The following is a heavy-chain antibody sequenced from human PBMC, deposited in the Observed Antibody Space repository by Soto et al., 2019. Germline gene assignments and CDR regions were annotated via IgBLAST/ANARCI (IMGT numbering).Heavy chain of an antibody. CDR3: ARDPSRSTFDI. J-gene: IGHJ3*02. Sequence: GASVKVSCKASGYSFTNYGVSWVRQAPGQGLEWMGWISADNGDTNYAQKLQGRVTMTTDTSTSTAYMELRSLRSDDTAVYYCARDPSRSTFDIWGQGTMVTVSS. CDR2: ISADNGDT. V-gene: IGHV1-18*01. CDR1: GYSFTNYG.